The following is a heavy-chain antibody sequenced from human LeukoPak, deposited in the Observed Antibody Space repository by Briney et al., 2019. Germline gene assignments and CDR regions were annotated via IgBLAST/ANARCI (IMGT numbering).Heavy chain of an antibody. Sequence: PGGSLRLSCAASGFTFSSYSMNWVRQAPGKGLEWVSSISSSSSYIYYADSVKGRFTISRDNAKNSLYLQMNSLRAEDTAVYYCARDLSRSAAGRHFDYWGQGTLVTVSS. CDR3: ARDLSRSAAGRHFDY. CDR1: GFTFSSYS. V-gene: IGHV3-21*01. CDR2: ISSSSSYI. J-gene: IGHJ4*02. D-gene: IGHD6-13*01.